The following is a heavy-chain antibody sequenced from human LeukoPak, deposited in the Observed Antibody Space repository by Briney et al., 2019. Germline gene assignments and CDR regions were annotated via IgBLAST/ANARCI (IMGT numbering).Heavy chain of an antibody. CDR3: ARSGVVPAARAYYYYGMDV. J-gene: IGHJ6*02. CDR2: IIPIFGIA. V-gene: IGHV1-69*04. Sequence: APVKVSCKASGGTFSSYAISWVRQGPGQGVEWMGRIIPIFGIANYAQKFQGRVTITADKSTSTAYMELSSLRSEDTAVYYCARSGVVPAARAYYYYGMDVWGQGTTVTVSS. D-gene: IGHD2-2*01. CDR1: GGTFSSYA.